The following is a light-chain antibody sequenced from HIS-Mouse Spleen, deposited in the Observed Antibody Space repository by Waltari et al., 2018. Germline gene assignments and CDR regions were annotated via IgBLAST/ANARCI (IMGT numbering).Light chain of an antibody. CDR3: SSYTSSSTV. V-gene: IGLV2-18*02. CDR1: SSDVGSYNR. J-gene: IGLJ1*01. CDR2: EVS. Sequence: QSALTQPPSVSGSPGQSVTISCTGTSSDVGSYNRVSWYQQPPGTAPKLMIYEVSNRHSGVPARFSGSKSGNTASLTISGLQAEDEADYYCSSYTSSSTVFGTGTKVTVL.